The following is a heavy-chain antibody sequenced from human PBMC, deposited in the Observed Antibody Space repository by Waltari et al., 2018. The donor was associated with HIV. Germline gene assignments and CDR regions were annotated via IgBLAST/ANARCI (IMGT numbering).Heavy chain of an antibody. D-gene: IGHD3-9*01. V-gene: IGHV3-23*01. CDR2: ISGSGGST. J-gene: IGHJ6*02. Sequence: EVQLLESGGGLVQPGGSLRLSCAASGFTFSSYAMSWFRQAPGKGLAWVSAISGSGGSTYYADAVKGRFTISRDNSKNTLYLQMNSLRAEDTAVYYCAKLVRFDWLSGMDVWGQGTTVTVSS. CDR3: AKLVRFDWLSGMDV. CDR1: GFTFSSYA.